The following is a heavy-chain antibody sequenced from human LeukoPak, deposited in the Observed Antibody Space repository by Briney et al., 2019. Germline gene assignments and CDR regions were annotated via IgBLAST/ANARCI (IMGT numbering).Heavy chain of an antibody. CDR2: ISAYNGNT. D-gene: IGHD3-3*01. CDR3: ARDRSRITIFGVVTDTDFDY. V-gene: IGHV1-18*01. CDR1: GYTFTSYG. J-gene: IGHJ4*02. Sequence: GAXVKVSCKASGYTFTSYGISWVRQAPGQGLEWMGWISAYNGNTNYARKLQGRVTMTTDTSTSTAYMELRSLRSDDTAVYYCARDRSRITIFGVVTDTDFDYWGQGTLVTVSS.